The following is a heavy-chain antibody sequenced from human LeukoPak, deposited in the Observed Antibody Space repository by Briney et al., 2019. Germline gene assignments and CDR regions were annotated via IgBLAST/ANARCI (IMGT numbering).Heavy chain of an antibody. CDR1: GYTFTSYA. Sequence: ASVKVSCKASGYTFTSYAMNWVRQAPGQGLGWMGWINTNTGNPTYAQGFTGRFVFSLDTSVSTAYLQISSLKAEDTAVYYCARGLDDSSGYYYYGMDVWGQGTTVTVSS. V-gene: IGHV7-4-1*02. CDR2: INTNTGNP. J-gene: IGHJ6*02. CDR3: ARGLDDSSGYYYYGMDV. D-gene: IGHD3-22*01.